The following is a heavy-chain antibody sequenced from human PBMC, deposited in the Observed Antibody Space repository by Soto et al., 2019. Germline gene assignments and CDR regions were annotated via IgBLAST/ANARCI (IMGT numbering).Heavy chain of an antibody. D-gene: IGHD3-3*01. CDR3: AKVPRDFAYLLELDYFGY. Sequence: ASGCTLDNNNMNWVRQAPGKGLEWVSAISAAGGTTYYADPVKGRFTISRDNSKNMLYLQMNSLRAEDTAVYYCAKVPRDFAYLLELDYFGYWAQGTPVTLYS. J-gene: IGHJ4*02. CDR2: ISAAGGTT. CDR1: GCTLDNNN. V-gene: IGHV3-23*01.